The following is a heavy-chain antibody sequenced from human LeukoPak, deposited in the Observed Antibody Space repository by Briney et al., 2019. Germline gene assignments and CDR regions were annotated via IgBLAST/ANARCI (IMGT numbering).Heavy chain of an antibody. D-gene: IGHD4-23*01. CDR2: IYYTGTT. J-gene: IGHJ4*02. CDR1: GGISSSYY. Sequence: SETLPLTCIVSGGISSSYYWGWVRQPPGKGLEWVASIYYTGTTYYNPSLKSRVTISVDTSKNQFSLKLSSVTAADTAVYYCARLDYGGNIDYWGQGTLVTVSS. CDR3: ARLDYGGNIDY. V-gene: IGHV4-39*07.